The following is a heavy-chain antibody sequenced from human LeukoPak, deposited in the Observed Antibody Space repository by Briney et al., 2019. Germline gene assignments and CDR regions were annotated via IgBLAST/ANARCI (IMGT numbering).Heavy chain of an antibody. D-gene: IGHD4-17*01. CDR3: AKEPYDYGDYDWFDP. J-gene: IGHJ5*02. CDR2: ISGSGGST. V-gene: IGHV3-23*01. CDR1: GFTFSSYA. Sequence: GGSLRLSCAASGFTFSSYAMSWVRQAPGKGLEWVSAISGSGGSTYYADSVKGRFTISRDNSKNTLYLQMTSLRAEDTAVYYCAKEPYDYGDYDWFDPWGQGTLVTVSS.